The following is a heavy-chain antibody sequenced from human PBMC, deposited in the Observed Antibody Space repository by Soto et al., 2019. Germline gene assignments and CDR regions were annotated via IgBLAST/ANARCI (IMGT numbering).Heavy chain of an antibody. V-gene: IGHV4-59*01. J-gene: IGHJ6*02. D-gene: IGHD4-17*01. Sequence: SETLSLTCNVSGGSMNTYYLTWIRKPPGKGLEWIGYVYYNGTTNYKPSLKTRVTISVDTSKNQFSLKLTSVTAADTAMYYCARASMTTIPMDVWGRGTMVTVSS. CDR1: GGSMNTYY. CDR2: VYYNGTT. CDR3: ARASMTTIPMDV.